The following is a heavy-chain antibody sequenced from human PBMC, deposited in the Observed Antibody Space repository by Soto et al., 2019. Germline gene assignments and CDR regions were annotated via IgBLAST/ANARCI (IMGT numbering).Heavy chain of an antibody. Sequence: PSETLSLTCAVYGRSFSGYYWSWIRQPPGKGLEWIGEINHSGSTNYNPSLKSRVTISVDTSKNQFSLKLSSVTAADTAVYYCARGRVMITFGGAKRGYYFDYWGQGTLVTVSS. CDR1: GRSFSGYY. CDR2: INHSGST. CDR3: ARGRVMITFGGAKRGYYFDY. D-gene: IGHD3-16*01. V-gene: IGHV4-34*01. J-gene: IGHJ4*02.